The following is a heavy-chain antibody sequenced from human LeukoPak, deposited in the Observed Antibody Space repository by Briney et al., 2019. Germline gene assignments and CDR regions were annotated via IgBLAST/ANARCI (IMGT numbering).Heavy chain of an antibody. CDR1: GFTFSSYS. D-gene: IGHD2-8*01. CDR2: ISSSSSYI. Sequence: GGSLRLSCAASGFTFSSYSMNWVRQAPGKGLEWVSSISSSSSYIYYADSVKGRFTISRDNAKNSLYLQMNSLRAEDTAVYYCARDPSGCTNGVCHYYYYMDVWGKGTTVTVSS. J-gene: IGHJ6*03. V-gene: IGHV3-21*01. CDR3: ARDPSGCTNGVCHYYYYMDV.